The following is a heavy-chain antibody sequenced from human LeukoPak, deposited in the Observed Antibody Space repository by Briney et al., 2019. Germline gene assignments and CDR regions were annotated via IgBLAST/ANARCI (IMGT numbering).Heavy chain of an antibody. D-gene: IGHD6-19*01. CDR3: ARVRYDSSGWYDYYYYMDV. Sequence: GGSLRLSCAASGFTFSSYRMHWVRQAPGKGLVWVSRINSDGSSTSYADSVKGRFTISRDNAKNSLYLQMNSLRAEDTAVYYCARVRYDSSGWYDYYYYMDVWGKGTTVTVSS. CDR2: INSDGSST. CDR1: GFTFSSYR. V-gene: IGHV3-74*01. J-gene: IGHJ6*03.